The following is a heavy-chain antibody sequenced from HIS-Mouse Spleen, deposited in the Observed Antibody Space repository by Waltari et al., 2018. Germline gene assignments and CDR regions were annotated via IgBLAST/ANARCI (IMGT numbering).Heavy chain of an antibody. CDR3: AREIPYSSSWYDWYFDL. V-gene: IGHV4-39*07. CDR1: GGSISSSSYY. CDR2: IYDSGST. Sequence: QLQLQESGPGLVKPSETLSLTCTVSGGSISSSSYYWGWLRQPPGKGLEWIGSIYDSGSTYYNPSLKSGVTISVDTSTNQFSLKLSSVTAADTAVYYCAREIPYSSSWYDWYFDLWGRGTLVTVSS. J-gene: IGHJ2*01. D-gene: IGHD6-13*01.